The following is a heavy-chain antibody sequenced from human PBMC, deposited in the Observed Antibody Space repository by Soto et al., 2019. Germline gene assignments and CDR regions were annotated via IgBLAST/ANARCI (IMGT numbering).Heavy chain of an antibody. Sequence: SGGSLRLSCAASGFTFSSYGMHWVRQAPGKGLEWVAVISYDGSNKYYADSVKGRFTISRDNSKNTLYLQMNSLRAEDTAVYYCANLQRSDYPFDYWGQGTLVTVSS. CDR1: GFTFSSYG. J-gene: IGHJ4*02. D-gene: IGHD4-17*01. V-gene: IGHV3-30*18. CDR3: ANLQRSDYPFDY. CDR2: ISYDGSNK.